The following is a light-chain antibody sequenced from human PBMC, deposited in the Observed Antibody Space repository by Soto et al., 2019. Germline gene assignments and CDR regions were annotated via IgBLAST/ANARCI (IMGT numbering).Light chain of an antibody. V-gene: IGLV4-60*02. CDR3: CSSVGGPNWV. J-gene: IGLJ3*02. CDR2: LEGSGSY. CDR1: SGHSSYI. Sequence: QPVLTQSSSASASLGSSVKLTCTLSSGHSSYIIAWHQQQPGKAPRYLMKLEGSGSYNKGSGVPDRFSGSSSGADRYLTISNLQFEDEADYYCCSSVGGPNWVFGGGTKLTVL.